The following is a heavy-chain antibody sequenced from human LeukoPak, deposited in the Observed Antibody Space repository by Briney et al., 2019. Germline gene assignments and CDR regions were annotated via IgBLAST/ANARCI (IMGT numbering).Heavy chain of an antibody. Sequence: GGSLRLSCAASGFTFSSYAMPWVRQAPGKGPEWVAVISSDGSKKYYADSVKGRFTISRDSSNSKNTLYLQMNSLRAEDTAVYYCAKDAYYGSGTYCDYWGQGTLVTASS. CDR1: GFTFSSYA. J-gene: IGHJ4*02. CDR3: AKDAYYGSGTYCDY. V-gene: IGHV3-30*18. CDR2: ISSDGSKK. D-gene: IGHD3-10*01.